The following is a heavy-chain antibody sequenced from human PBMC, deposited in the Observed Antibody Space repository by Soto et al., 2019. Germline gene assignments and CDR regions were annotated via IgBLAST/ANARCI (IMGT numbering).Heavy chain of an antibody. D-gene: IGHD3-10*01. CDR2: IYYSGST. J-gene: IGHJ3*01. V-gene: IGHV4-61*01. CDR3: ARVWGGAFDF. CDR1: GGSVSSGSYY. Sequence: SETLSLTCTVSGGSVSSGSYYWSWIRQPPGKGLEWIGYIYYSGSTNYNPSLKSRVTISVDTSKNQFSLKLSSVTAADTAVYYCARVWGGAFDFWGQGTMVTVSS.